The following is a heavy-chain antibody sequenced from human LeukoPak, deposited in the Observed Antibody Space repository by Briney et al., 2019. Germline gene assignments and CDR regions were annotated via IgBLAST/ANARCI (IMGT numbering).Heavy chain of an antibody. CDR1: GYTFTSYA. J-gene: IGHJ5*02. D-gene: IGHD5-24*01. Sequence: ASVKVSCKASGYTFTSYAMHWVRQAPGQRLEWMGWINAGNGNTKYSQKFQGRVTITRGTSASTAYMELSRLRSEDTAVYYCARENGYLGWFDPWGQGTLVTVSS. CDR3: ARENGYLGWFDP. V-gene: IGHV1-3*01. CDR2: INAGNGNT.